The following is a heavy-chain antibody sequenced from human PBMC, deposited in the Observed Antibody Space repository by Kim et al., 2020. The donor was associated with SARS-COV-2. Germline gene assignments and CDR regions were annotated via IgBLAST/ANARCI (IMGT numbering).Heavy chain of an antibody. J-gene: IGHJ6*02. V-gene: IGHV3-9*01. CDR3: AKIGMGSYYGMDV. Sequence: GGSLRLSCAASGFTFDDYAMHWVRQAPGKGLEWVSGISWNSGSIGYADSVKGRFTISRDNAKNSLYLQMNSLRAEDTALYYCAKIGMGSYYGMDVWGQGTTVTVSS. CDR2: ISWNSGSI. D-gene: IGHD3-3*01. CDR1: GFTFDDYA.